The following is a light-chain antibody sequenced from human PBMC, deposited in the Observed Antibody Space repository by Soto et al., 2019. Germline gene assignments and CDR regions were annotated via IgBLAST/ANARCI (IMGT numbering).Light chain of an antibody. Sequence: EIVLTQSPGTLSLSPGERATLSCMASQSVTSDYLAWYQQKPGQAPRLLIYGASRRTTGIPDRFSGSGSGTDFTLTISGLEPEDFAMYYCQQYGGSPRTFGQGTKVDIK. CDR1: QSVTSDY. CDR2: GAS. V-gene: IGKV3-20*01. CDR3: QQYGGSPRT. J-gene: IGKJ1*01.